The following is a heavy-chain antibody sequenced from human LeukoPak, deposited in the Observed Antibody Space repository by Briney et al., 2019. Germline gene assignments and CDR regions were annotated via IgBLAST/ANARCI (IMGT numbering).Heavy chain of an antibody. Sequence: GGSLRLSCAASGFTFSSYSMNWVRQAPGKGLEWVAPIRNRVSYIYYADSVKGRFTISRDNAKNSLYLQMNSLRAEDTAVYYCARAEGLRYFDWRSPGDAFDIWGQGTMVTVSS. CDR2: IRNRVSYI. CDR1: GFTFSSYS. J-gene: IGHJ3*02. CDR3: ARAEGLRYFDWRSPGDAFDI. V-gene: IGHV3-21*01. D-gene: IGHD3-9*01.